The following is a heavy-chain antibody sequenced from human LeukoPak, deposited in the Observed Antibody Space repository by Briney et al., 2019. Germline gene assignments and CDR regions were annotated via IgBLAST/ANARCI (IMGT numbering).Heavy chain of an antibody. V-gene: IGHV1-69*13. CDR3: ARGDGSSHLPYDY. D-gene: IGHD1-26*01. CDR1: GYTFTNYY. Sequence: SVKVSCKASGYTFTNYYMHWVRQAPGQGLEWMGGIIPIFGTANYAQKFQGRVTITADESTSTAYMELSSLRSEDTAVYYCARGDGSSHLPYDYWGQGTLVTVSS. CDR2: IIPIFGTA. J-gene: IGHJ4*02.